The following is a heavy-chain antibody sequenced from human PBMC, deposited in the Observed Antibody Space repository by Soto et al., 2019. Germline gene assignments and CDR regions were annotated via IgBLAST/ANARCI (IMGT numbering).Heavy chain of an antibody. CDR3: ARDQGFDY. CDR1: GYTFTSYY. CDR2: INPSGGST. V-gene: IGHV1-46*01. Sequence: QVQLVQSGAEVKKPGASVKVSCKASGYTFTSYYIHWVRQAPGQGLEWMGIINPSGGSTTYAQKFEGRVSMTRGRSTSTVYMALSSLRSEDTAVYYCARDQGFDYWGEGTLVTVSS. J-gene: IGHJ4*02.